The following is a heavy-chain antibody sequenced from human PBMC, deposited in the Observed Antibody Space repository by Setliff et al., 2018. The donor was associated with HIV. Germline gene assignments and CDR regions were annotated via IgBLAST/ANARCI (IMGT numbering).Heavy chain of an antibody. V-gene: IGHV4-4*07. D-gene: IGHD3-22*01. J-gene: IGHJ4*02. CDR2: IYSTGAT. CDR1: GGSISNFY. Sequence: LSLTCSVSGGSISNFYWSWIRQPPGKGLEWVGHIYSTGATNYNPSLKSRVTLSADTSKNQLSLSLTSVTAADTAVYYCARVRLTMIMMVDYFDQWGQGTLVTVSS. CDR3: ARVRLTMIMMVDYFDQ.